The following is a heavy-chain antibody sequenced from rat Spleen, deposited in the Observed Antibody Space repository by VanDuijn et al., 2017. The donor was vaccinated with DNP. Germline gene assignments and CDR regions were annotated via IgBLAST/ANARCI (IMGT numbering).Heavy chain of an antibody. D-gene: IGHD1-12*01. CDR2: ISTSGDYT. CDR1: GFTFSDYY. J-gene: IGHJ4*01. CDR3: ARHRTIMPYYYAMDA. Sequence: EVQLVESGGGLVQPGRSMKLSCVVSGFTFSDYYMAWVRQGPKKGLEWVASISTSGDYTYYRDSVKGRFTFSRDNAKSTLYLQMDSLRSEDTATYYCARHRTIMPYYYAMDAWGQGASVTVSS. V-gene: IGHV5-25*01.